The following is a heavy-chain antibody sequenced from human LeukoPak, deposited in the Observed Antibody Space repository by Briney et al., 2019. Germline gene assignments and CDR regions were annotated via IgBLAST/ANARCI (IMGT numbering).Heavy chain of an antibody. CDR3: ARERPPGDSSNWFLEGYFDI. CDR2: IIPIFGTA. J-gene: IGHJ4*02. CDR1: GGTFSSYA. D-gene: IGHD6-13*01. Sequence: GSSVKVSCKASGGTFSSYAITWVRQAPGQGLEWMGRIIPIFGTANYAQKFQGRVTITTDESTSTAYMELSTLGSDDTAVYYCARERPPGDSSNWFLEGYFDIWGQGTLVTVSS. V-gene: IGHV1-69*05.